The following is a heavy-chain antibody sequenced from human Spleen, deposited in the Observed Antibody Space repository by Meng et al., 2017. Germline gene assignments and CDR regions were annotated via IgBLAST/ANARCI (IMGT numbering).Heavy chain of an antibody. Sequence: SLKISCAASGFIFSNYVIHWVRQPPGKGLEWVAVISYDGSNIYYADSVKGRFTISRDNAKNSLYLQMNSLRSEDTAVYYCAADEGVVVIGGMDVWGQGTTVTVSS. J-gene: IGHJ6*02. CDR3: AADEGVVVIGGMDV. CDR1: GFIFSNYV. CDR2: ISYDGSNI. V-gene: IGHV3-30*04. D-gene: IGHD3-22*01.